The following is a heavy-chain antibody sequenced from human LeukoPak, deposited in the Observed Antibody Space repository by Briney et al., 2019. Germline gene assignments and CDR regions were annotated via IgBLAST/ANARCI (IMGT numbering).Heavy chain of an antibody. V-gene: IGHV3-23*01. CDR3: ARDSASSGWYFYYFDY. CDR2: INGNGGTT. J-gene: IGHJ4*02. CDR1: GFTFSGYA. Sequence: GGSLRLSCAASGFTFSGYALSWVRQAPGKGLEWVSTINGNGGTTYYADSVKGRFTISRDNAKNSLYLQMNSLRAEDTAVYYCARDSASSGWYFYYFDYWGQGTLVTVSS. D-gene: IGHD6-19*01.